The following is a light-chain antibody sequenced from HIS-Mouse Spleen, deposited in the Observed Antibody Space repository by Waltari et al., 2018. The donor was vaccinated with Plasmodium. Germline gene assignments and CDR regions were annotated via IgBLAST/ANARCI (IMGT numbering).Light chain of an antibody. CDR3: QQRSNWPPG. V-gene: IGKV3-11*01. Sequence: EIVLTQSPATLSLSPGESATLSCRASQSVSSYLAWYQQKPDQAPRLLIYDASNRATGIPARFSGSGSGTDFTLTISSLEPEDFAVYYCQQRSNWPPGFGQGTRLEIK. J-gene: IGKJ5*01. CDR1: QSVSSY. CDR2: DAS.